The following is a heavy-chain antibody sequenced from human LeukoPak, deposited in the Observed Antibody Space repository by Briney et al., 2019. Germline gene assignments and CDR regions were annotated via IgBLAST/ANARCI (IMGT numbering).Heavy chain of an antibody. J-gene: IGHJ6*03. CDR3: ARKLTENSYYYYYYMDV. D-gene: IGHD4/OR15-4a*01. CDR1: GYTFTSYD. V-gene: IGHV1-8*01. Sequence: ASVKVSCKASGYTFTSYDINWVRQATGQGLEWMGWMNPNSGNTGYAQKFQGRVTMTRNTSISTAYMELSSLRPEDTAVYYCARKLTENSYYYYYYMDVWGKGTTVTVSS. CDR2: MNPNSGNT.